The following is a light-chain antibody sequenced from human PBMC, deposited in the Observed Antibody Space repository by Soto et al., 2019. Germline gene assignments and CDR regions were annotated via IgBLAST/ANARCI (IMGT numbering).Light chain of an antibody. CDR2: NNN. CDR1: SSNIGDNP. J-gene: IGLJ1*01. V-gene: IGLV1-44*01. Sequence: QSVLPQPPSASAPPGQRVTISCSGGSSNIGDNPVNWYQHLPGAAPTLLIYNNNQRPSGVPDRFSGSKSGASASLAISGLRSEDEADYYCSTWDATLDAYVFGTGTKLTVL. CDR3: STWDATLDAYV.